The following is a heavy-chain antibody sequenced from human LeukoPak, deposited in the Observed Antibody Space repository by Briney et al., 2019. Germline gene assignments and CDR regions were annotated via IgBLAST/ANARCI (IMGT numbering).Heavy chain of an antibody. CDR3: ARDPPLYNWNYAIYYYYYMDV. Sequence: GGSLRLSCAASGFTFSSYWMSWVRQAPGKGLEWEANIKEDGSEKYYVDSVKGRFTISRDNAKNSLYLQMNSLRAEDTAVYYCARDPPLYNWNYAIYYYYYMDVWGKGTTVTVSS. CDR2: IKEDGSEK. D-gene: IGHD1-7*01. V-gene: IGHV3-7*01. CDR1: GFTFSSYW. J-gene: IGHJ6*03.